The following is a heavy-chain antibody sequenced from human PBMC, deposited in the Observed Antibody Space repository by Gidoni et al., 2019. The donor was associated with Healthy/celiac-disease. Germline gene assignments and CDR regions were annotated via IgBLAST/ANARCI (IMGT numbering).Heavy chain of an antibody. CDR1: GGSFSGYY. J-gene: IGHJ6*02. CDR2: INHSGST. CDR3: ARGYCSSTSCYRGRRSGMDV. V-gene: IGHV4-34*01. D-gene: IGHD2-2*01. Sequence: QVQLQQWGAGLLKPSGTLSLTCAVYGGSFSGYYWSWFRQPPGKGLEWIGEINHSGSTNYNPAFKSRVTISVDTSKNQFSLKLSSGTAADTAVYYCARGYCSSTSCYRGRRSGMDVWGQGTTVTVSS.